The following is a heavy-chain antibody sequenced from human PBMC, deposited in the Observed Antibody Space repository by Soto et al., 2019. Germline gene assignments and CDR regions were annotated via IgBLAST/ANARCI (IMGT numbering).Heavy chain of an antibody. D-gene: IGHD4-17*01. CDR1: GYTFTSYG. CDR2: ISAYNGNT. Sequence: ASMKVSCKASGYTFTSYGISWVRQAPGQGLDWMGWISAYNGNTNYAQKLQGRVTMTTDTSTSTAYMELRSLRSDDTAVYYCARDRAVSPLIHDYGGTSWGQGTTVTVSS. J-gene: IGHJ6*02. V-gene: IGHV1-18*01. CDR3: ARDRAVSPLIHDYGGTS.